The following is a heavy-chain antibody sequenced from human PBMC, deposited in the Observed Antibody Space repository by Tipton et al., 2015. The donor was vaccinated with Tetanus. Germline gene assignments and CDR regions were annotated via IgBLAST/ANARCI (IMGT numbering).Heavy chain of an antibody. CDR3: ARIRQVGKPGPFFDY. D-gene: IGHD7-27*01. V-gene: IGHV4-59*01. J-gene: IGHJ4*02. CDR2: IFYSGST. Sequence: TLSLTCAVSGDPMNDFYWSWIRQPPGKGLEWIGHIFYSGSTNYNPSLRSRVTLSVDTSKNQFSLKLSSVTAADTAVYYCARIRQVGKPGPFFDYWGQGTLVTVSS. CDR1: GDPMNDFY.